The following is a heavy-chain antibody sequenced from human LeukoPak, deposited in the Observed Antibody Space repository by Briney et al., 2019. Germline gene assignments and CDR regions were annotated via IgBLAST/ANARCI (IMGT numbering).Heavy chain of an antibody. CDR3: ARVEPGEWYLDL. CDR2: IYYSGST. J-gene: IGHJ2*01. V-gene: IGHV4-59*01. Sequence: SETLSLTCTVSGGSISSYYWSWIRQPPGKGLEWIGYIYYSGSTNYNPSLKSRVTISVDTSKNQFSLKLSSVTAADTAVYYCARVEPGEWYLDLWGRGTLVTVSS. D-gene: IGHD2-2*01. CDR1: GGSISSYY.